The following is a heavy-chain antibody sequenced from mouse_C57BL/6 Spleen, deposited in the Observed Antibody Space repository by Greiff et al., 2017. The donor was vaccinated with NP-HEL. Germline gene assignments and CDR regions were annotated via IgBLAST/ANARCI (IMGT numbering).Heavy chain of an antibody. V-gene: IGHV3-6*01. Sequence: EVKLMESGPGLVKPSQSLSLTCSVTGYSITSGYYWNWIRQFPGNKLEWMGYISYDGSNNYNPSLKNRISITRDTSKNQFFLKLNSVTTEDTATYYCARGKKNDYAYYAMDYWGQGTSVTVSS. CDR3: ARGKKNDYAYYAMDY. D-gene: IGHD2-4*01. CDR1: GYSITSGYY. CDR2: ISYDGSN. J-gene: IGHJ4*01.